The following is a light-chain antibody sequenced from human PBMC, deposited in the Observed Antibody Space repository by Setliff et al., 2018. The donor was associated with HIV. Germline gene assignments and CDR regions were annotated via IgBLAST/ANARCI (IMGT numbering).Light chain of an antibody. CDR3: CSYAGTYTYV. CDR2: DVT. J-gene: IGLJ1*01. Sequence: SALAQPRSVSGSPGQSVTISCTGTSINVGTFNYVSWYQQHPGKAPKLIIYDVTKRPSGVPDRFSGSKSGNTASLTISGLQAEDEADYYCCSYAGTYTYVFAPGTKVTVL. V-gene: IGLV2-11*01. CDR1: SINVGTFNY.